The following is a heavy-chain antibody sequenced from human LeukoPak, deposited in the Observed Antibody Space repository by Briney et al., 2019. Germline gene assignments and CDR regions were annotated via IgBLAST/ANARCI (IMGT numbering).Heavy chain of an antibody. J-gene: IGHJ3*02. CDR1: GFTFNNYA. V-gene: IGHV3-23*01. Sequence: PGGSLRLSCVASGFTFNNYAMTWVRQVPGKGLEWVSAISGSGDTTYYADSVKGRFTISRDNSKNTLYLQMNNLGAEDTALYYCAKVITAGWQKDDLDIWGRGTMVTVSS. D-gene: IGHD5-18*01. CDR2: ISGSGDTT. CDR3: AKVITAGWQKDDLDI.